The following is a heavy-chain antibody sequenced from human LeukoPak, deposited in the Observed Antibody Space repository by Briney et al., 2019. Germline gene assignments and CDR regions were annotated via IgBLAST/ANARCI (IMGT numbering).Heavy chain of an antibody. CDR3: AREIFGSSSWYEDY. Sequence: PSETLSLTCTVSGGSISSSSYYWGWIRQPPGKGLEWIGSIYYSGSTYYNPSLKSRVTISVDTSKNQFSLKLSSVTAADTAVYYCAREIFGSSSWYEDYWGQGTLVTVSS. CDR1: GGSISSSSYY. CDR2: IYYSGST. J-gene: IGHJ4*02. V-gene: IGHV4-39*07. D-gene: IGHD6-13*01.